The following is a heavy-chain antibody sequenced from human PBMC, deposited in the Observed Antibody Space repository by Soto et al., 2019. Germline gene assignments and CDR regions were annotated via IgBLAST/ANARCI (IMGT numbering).Heavy chain of an antibody. CDR2: INAGHGNT. V-gene: IGHV1-3*01. CDR3: ARVVDTAMALFDY. D-gene: IGHD5-18*01. CDR1: GYTFTSYA. J-gene: IGHJ4*02. Sequence: ASVKVSCKASGYTFTSYAMHWVRQAPGQRLEWMGWINAGHGNTKYAQKFQGRVTITRDTSASTAYMELSSLRSEDTAVYYCARVVDTAMALFDYWGQGTLVTVSS.